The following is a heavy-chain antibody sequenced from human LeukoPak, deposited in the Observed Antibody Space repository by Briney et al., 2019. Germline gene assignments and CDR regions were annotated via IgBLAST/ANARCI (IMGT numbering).Heavy chain of an antibody. CDR1: GGSFSGYY. D-gene: IGHD3-10*01. V-gene: IGHV4-34*01. CDR3: ARGLDQYGSGSYYNDY. J-gene: IGHJ4*02. Sequence: SETLPLICAVYGGSFSGYYWSWIRQPPGKGLEWIGEINHSGSTNYNPSLKSRVTISVDTSKNQFSLKLSSVTAADSAVYYCARGLDQYGSGSYYNDYWGQGTLVTVSS. CDR2: INHSGST.